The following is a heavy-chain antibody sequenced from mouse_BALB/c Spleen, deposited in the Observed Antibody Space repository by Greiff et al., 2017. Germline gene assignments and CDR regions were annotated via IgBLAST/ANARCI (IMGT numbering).Heavy chain of an antibody. V-gene: IGHV2-6-7*01. Sequence: VMLVESGPGLVAPSQSLSITCTVSGFSLTGYGVNWVRQPPGKGLEWLGVIWSGGSTDYNAAFISRLSISKDNSKSQVFFKMNSLQADDTAIYYCARNLDDYDDGAWFAYWGQGTLVTVSA. J-gene: IGHJ3*01. CDR2: IWSGGST. CDR1: GFSLTGYG. D-gene: IGHD2-4*01. CDR3: ARNLDDYDDGAWFAY.